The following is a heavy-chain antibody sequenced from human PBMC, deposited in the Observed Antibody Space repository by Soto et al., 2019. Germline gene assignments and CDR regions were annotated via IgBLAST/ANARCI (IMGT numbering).Heavy chain of an antibody. CDR3: ARELVHPEPTFDY. J-gene: IGHJ4*02. D-gene: IGHD1-26*01. CDR1: GGSISSGYY. CDR2: IYHSGST. V-gene: IGHV4-38-2*02. Sequence: SETLSLTCTVSGGSISSGYYWGWIRQPPGKGLEWIGSIYHSGSTYYNPSLKSRVTISVDTSKNQFSLKLSSVTAADTAVYYCARELVHPEPTFDYWGQGTLVTVSS.